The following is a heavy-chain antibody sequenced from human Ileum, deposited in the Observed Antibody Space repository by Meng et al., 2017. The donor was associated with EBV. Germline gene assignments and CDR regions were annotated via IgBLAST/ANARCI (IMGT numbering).Heavy chain of an antibody. CDR3: LRGSGGSV. CDR2: IPHRRSS. CDR1: GDSLNNHNG. V-gene: IGHV4-4*02. J-gene: IGHJ1*01. Sequence: HVHLRGSGTALVHPAATLSSTCCGSGDSLNNHNGWAWVRPQPGKGHEWIGEIPHRRSSAYNPSLKSRVSMSIDKSKNQFSLKLTSVTAADTAVYHCLRGSGGSVWGQGTLVTVSS. D-gene: IGHD3-10*01.